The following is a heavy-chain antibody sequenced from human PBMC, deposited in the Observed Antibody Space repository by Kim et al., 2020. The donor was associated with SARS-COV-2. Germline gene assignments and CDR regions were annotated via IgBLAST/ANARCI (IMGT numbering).Heavy chain of an antibody. D-gene: IGHD2-15*01. CDR3: ARGGYCSGGSCYSGGFFDY. CDR2: IKQDGSEK. J-gene: IGHJ4*02. CDR1: GFTFSSYW. V-gene: IGHV3-7*01. Sequence: GGSLRLSCAASGFTFSSYWMSWVRQAPGKGLEWVANIKQDGSEKYYVDSVKGRFTISRDNAKNSLYLQMNSLRAEDTAVYYCARGGYCSGGSCYSGGFFDYWGQGTLVTVSS.